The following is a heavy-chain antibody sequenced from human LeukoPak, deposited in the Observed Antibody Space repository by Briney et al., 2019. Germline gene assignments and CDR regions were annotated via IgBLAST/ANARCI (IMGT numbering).Heavy chain of an antibody. D-gene: IGHD3-3*01. CDR3: ARAEGSIGFWSGYYAFDY. Sequence: ASVKVSCKASGYTFTGYYMHWVRQAPGQGLEWMGWINPNSGGTNYAQKFQGRVTMTRDTSISTAYMELSRLRSEDTAVYYCARAEGSIGFWSGYYAFDYWGQGTLVTVSS. CDR1: GYTFTGYY. J-gene: IGHJ4*02. V-gene: IGHV1-2*02. CDR2: INPNSGGT.